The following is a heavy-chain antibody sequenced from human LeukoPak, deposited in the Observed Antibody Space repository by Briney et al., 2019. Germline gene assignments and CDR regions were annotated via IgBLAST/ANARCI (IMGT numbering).Heavy chain of an antibody. CDR2: IDASDSYT. V-gene: IGHV5-10-1*01. J-gene: IGHJ3*02. Sequence: GESLKISCKGSGYSFTSFWITWVRQMPGKGLEWMVNIDASDSYTIHSPSFEGHVTISADKSISTAYLQWSSLKASDTAMYYCARIWLRAFDIWGQGTMVTVSS. D-gene: IGHD3-16*01. CDR1: GYSFTSFW. CDR3: ARIWLRAFDI.